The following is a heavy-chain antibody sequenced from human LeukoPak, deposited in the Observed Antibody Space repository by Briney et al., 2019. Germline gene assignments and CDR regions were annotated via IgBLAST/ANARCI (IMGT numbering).Heavy chain of an antibody. D-gene: IGHD4-17*01. V-gene: IGHV1-69*13. CDR2: IIPIFGTA. CDR3: ARFLKDYGDYESDY. J-gene: IGHJ4*02. Sequence: ASVKVSCKASGGTFSSYAISWVRQAPGQGLEWMGGIIPIFGTANYAQKFQGRVTITADESTSTAYMELSSLRSEDMAVYYCARFLKDYGDYESDYWGQGTLVTVSS. CDR1: GGTFSSYA.